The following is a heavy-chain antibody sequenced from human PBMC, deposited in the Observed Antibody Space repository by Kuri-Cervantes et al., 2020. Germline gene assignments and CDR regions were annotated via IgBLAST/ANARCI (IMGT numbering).Heavy chain of an antibody. CDR2: ISWNSGSI. D-gene: IGHD5-12*01. J-gene: IGHJ6*01. CDR3: ARDSTEWLRFHYHGMDV. V-gene: IGHV3-9*01. CDR1: GFTFDDYA. Sequence: GGSLRLSCAASGFTFDDYAMHWVRQAPGKGLEWVSGISWNSGSIGYADSVKGRFTISRDNAKNSLYLQMNSLRDEDTAVYYCARDSTEWLRFHYHGMDVWGQGTTVTGSS.